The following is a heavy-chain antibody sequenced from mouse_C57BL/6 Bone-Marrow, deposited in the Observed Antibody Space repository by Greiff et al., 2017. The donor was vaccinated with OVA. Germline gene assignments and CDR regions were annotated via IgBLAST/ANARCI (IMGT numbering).Heavy chain of an antibody. J-gene: IGHJ1*03. V-gene: IGHV7-1*01. D-gene: IGHD1-1*01. CDR1: GFTFSDFY. Sequence: EVMLVESGGGLVQSGRSLRLSCATSGFTFSDFYMEWVRQAPGKGLEWIAASRNKANDYKTEYSASVKGRFIVSRDTSQSILYLQMNALRAEDTAIYYCARDALYYGSLYWYFDVWGTGTTVTVSS. CDR3: ARDALYYGSLYWYFDV. CDR2: SRNKANDYKT.